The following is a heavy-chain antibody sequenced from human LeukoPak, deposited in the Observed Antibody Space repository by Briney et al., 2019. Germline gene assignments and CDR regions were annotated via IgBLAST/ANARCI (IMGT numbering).Heavy chain of an antibody. V-gene: IGHV1-69*06. CDR3: ATDHYYDSSGFSS. CDR2: IIPIFGTA. CDR1: GGTFSSYA. J-gene: IGHJ4*02. D-gene: IGHD3-22*01. Sequence: SVKVSCKASGGTFSSYAISWVRQAPGQGLEWMGGIIPIFGTANYAQKFQGRVTMTEDTSTDTAYMELSSLRSEDTAVYYCATDHYYDSSGFSSWGQGTLVTVSS.